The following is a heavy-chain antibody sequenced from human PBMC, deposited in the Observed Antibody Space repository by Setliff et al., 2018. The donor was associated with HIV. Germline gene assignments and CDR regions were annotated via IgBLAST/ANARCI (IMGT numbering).Heavy chain of an antibody. D-gene: IGHD3-22*01. CDR3: ARDYYDSSGYIFFPGLPDY. CDR1: GYTFTDYY. CDR2: VDPEDGET. J-gene: IGHJ4*02. Sequence: ASVKVSCKASGYTFTDYYMHWVQQAPGKGLEWMGRVDPEDGETIYAEKFQGRVTITADTSTDTAYMELSSLRSEDTAVYYCARDYYDSSGYIFFPGLPDYWGQGTLVTVSS. V-gene: IGHV1-69-2*01.